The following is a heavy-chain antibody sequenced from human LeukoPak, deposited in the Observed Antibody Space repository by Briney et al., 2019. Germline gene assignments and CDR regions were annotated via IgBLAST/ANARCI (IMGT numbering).Heavy chain of an antibody. V-gene: IGHV1-69*13. J-gene: IGHJ4*02. D-gene: IGHD5-24*01. Sequence: ASVKVSCKASGYTFTSYGISWVRQAPGQGLEWMGGIIPIFGTANYAQKFQGRVTITADESTSTAYMELSSLRSEDTAVYYCASPGRWLQLGRFDYWGQGTLVTVSS. CDR2: IIPIFGTA. CDR3: ASPGRWLQLGRFDY. CDR1: GYTFTSYG.